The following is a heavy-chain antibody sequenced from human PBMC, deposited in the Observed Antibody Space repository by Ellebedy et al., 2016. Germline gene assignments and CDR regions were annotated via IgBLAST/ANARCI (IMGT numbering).Heavy chain of an antibody. D-gene: IGHD6-19*01. V-gene: IGHV4-34*01. Sequence: SETLSLTXAVYGGSFSGYYWSWIRQPPGKGLEWIGEINHSGSTNYNPSLKSRVTISVDTSKNQFSLKLSSVTAADTAVYYCARGGIGLWLVRDPYNWFNPWGQGTLVTVSS. CDR1: GGSFSGYY. J-gene: IGHJ5*02. CDR2: INHSGST. CDR3: ARGGIGLWLVRDPYNWFNP.